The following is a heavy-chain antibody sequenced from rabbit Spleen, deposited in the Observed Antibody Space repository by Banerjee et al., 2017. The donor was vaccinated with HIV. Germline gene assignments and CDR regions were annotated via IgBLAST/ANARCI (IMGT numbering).Heavy chain of an antibody. J-gene: IGHJ4*01. CDR1: GIDFSSYYY. CDR3: AREDILVAGSFNL. D-gene: IGHD4-1*01. Sequence: QQQLEESGGGLVKPGGTLTLTCEASGIDFSSYYYMCWVRQAPGKGPEWIACIFNGDGSTYYASWVNGRFTISRSTSLNTVTLQMTSLTAADTATYFCAREDILVAGSFNLWGPGTLVTVS. CDR2: IFNGDGST. V-gene: IGHV1S43*01.